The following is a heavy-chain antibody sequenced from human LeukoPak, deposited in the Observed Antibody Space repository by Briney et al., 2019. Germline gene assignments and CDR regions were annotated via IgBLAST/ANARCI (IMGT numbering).Heavy chain of an antibody. J-gene: IGHJ6*02. D-gene: IGHD3-22*01. Sequence: ASVKVSCKASGYTFTSYHIDWVRQAPGQGPEWMGWMNAKSGHTGYAQNLEGRVTMTRDTSTNTAYMELRGLRSEDSAVYFCARGMFDNSGHYYYFYYALDVWGQGTTVTVSS. CDR3: ARGMFDNSGHYYYFYYALDV. CDR2: MNAKSGHT. V-gene: IGHV1-8*01. CDR1: GYTFTSYH.